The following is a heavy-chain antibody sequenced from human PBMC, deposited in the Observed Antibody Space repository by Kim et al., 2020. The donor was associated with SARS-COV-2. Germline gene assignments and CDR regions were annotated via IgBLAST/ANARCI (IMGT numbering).Heavy chain of an antibody. Sequence: SETLSLTCAVSGGSISSSNWWSWVRQPPGKGLEWIGEIYHSGSTNYNPSLKSRVTISVDKSKNQFSLKLSSVTAADTAVYYCASMWNGGGYSYGRRAEGKTAFDYWGQGTLVTVSS. V-gene: IGHV4-4*02. D-gene: IGHD5-18*01. CDR3: ASMWNGGGYSYGRRAEGKTAFDY. J-gene: IGHJ4*02. CDR1: GGSISSSNW. CDR2: IYHSGST.